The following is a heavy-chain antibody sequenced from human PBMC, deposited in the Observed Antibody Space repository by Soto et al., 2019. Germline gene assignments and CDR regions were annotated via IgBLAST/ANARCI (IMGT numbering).Heavy chain of an antibody. J-gene: IGHJ4*02. CDR1: GGFINSSGSYY. CDR3: ARGRNSYGYHYFDY. Sequence: SETLSLTCTVSGGFINSSGSYYWSWIRQPPGKGLEWIGYIYYSWSTNYNPSLKSRVTISVDTSKNQFSLKLSSVTAADTAVYYCARGRNSYGYHYFDYWGQGTLVTVSS. CDR2: IYYSWST. V-gene: IGHV4-61*01. D-gene: IGHD5-18*01.